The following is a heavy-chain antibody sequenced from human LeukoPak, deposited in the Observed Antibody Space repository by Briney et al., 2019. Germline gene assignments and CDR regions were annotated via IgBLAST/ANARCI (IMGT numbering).Heavy chain of an antibody. CDR2: IFYSGST. CDR3: ARGGDPYYDILTGYYWLDYFDY. J-gene: IGHJ4*02. D-gene: IGHD3-9*01. CDR1: GGSTSSSSYY. V-gene: IGHV4-39*07. Sequence: SETLSLTCTVSGGSTSSSSYYWGWIRQPPGKGLEWIGSIFYSGSTYYNPSLKSRVTISVDTSKIQFSLKLSSVTAADTAVYYCARGGDPYYDILTGYYWLDYFDYWGQGTLVTVSS.